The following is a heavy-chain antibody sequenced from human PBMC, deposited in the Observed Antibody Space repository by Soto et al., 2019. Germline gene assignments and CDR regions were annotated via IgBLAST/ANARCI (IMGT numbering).Heavy chain of an antibody. Sequence: PSETLSLTCTVSGDSISSGGYYWSWIRHHPGTGLEWIGYIYYSGTTYYNPSLESRVTISADMSENQFSLKVNSVTVADTAVYYCVSTYYTGPSGPFDYWGQGTLVTVSS. CDR1: GDSISSGGYY. V-gene: IGHV4-31*03. CDR3: VSTYYTGPSGPFDY. CDR2: IYYSGTT. J-gene: IGHJ4*02. D-gene: IGHD1-26*01.